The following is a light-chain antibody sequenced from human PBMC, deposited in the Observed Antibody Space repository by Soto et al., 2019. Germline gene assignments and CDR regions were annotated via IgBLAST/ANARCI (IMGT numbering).Light chain of an antibody. CDR1: QSVTSTY. Sequence: EVVLTQSPGNLSLSPGERATLSCRASQSVTSTYLAWCQQRPGQSPRLLIYAAYSRATGIPDRFRGSGSGTDFTLTISSLQPDDFATYYCQQYNSYPLTFGGGTKVDIK. CDR3: QQYNSYPLT. CDR2: AAY. J-gene: IGKJ4*01. V-gene: IGKV3-20*01.